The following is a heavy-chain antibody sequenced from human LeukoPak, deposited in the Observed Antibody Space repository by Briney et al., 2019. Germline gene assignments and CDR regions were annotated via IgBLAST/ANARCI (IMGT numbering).Heavy chain of an antibody. CDR2: INHGGSS. J-gene: IGHJ5*02. V-gene: IGHV4-34*01. CDR3: AREGRNYFDP. Sequence: SETLSLTCAVYGGSFSDHYWSWIRQPPGKGLEWIGEINHGGSSNHNPSLKSRVTISVDKSKNQFSLKLSSVTPEDTAVYYCAREGRNYFDPWGQGTLVTVSS. CDR1: GGSFSDHY. D-gene: IGHD1-7*01.